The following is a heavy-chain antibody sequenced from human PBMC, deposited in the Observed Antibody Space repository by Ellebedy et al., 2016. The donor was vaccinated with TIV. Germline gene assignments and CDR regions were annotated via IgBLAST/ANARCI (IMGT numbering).Heavy chain of an antibody. V-gene: IGHV6-1*01. Sequence: SQTLSLTCXISGDSVSSNTATWNWIRQSPSRGLEWLGRTYYRSKWYSDYAPSVKSRITVNADTSMSQVSLHLNSVSPEDTAVYYCARSAYYMEWLDPWGQGTLVTVPS. CDR3: ARSAYYMEWLDP. CDR1: GDSVSSNTAT. D-gene: IGHD2/OR15-2a*01. J-gene: IGHJ5*02. CDR2: TYYRSKWYS.